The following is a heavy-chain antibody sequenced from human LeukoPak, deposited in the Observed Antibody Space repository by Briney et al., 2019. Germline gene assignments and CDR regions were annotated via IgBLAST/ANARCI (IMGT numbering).Heavy chain of an antibody. CDR2: IYYSGST. J-gene: IGHJ3*02. Sequence: KPSETLSLTCTVSGGSISGSSYFWGWIRQPPGKGLEWIGSIYYSGSTYYNPSLKSRVTISVDTSKNQFSLKLSSVTAADTAVYYCARRGGHGRRSAFDIWGQGTMVTVSS. CDR1: GGSISGSSYF. D-gene: IGHD2-15*01. CDR3: ARRGGHGRRSAFDI. V-gene: IGHV4-39*07.